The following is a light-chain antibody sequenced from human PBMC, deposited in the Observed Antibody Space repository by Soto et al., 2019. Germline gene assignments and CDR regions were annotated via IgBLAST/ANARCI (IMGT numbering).Light chain of an antibody. CDR3: QVYTSLPQT. CDR1: QTVGSDY. CDR2: DAF. J-gene: IGKJ1*01. V-gene: IGKV3-20*01. Sequence: EVVLTQSPGTLSLSPGESATLSCRSSQTVGSDYLAWYQQKPGQAPRLLIYDAFNRAAGIPDRFSGSGSGTDFTLTISRLEPEDFAVYYCQVYTSLPQTFGQGTKVELK.